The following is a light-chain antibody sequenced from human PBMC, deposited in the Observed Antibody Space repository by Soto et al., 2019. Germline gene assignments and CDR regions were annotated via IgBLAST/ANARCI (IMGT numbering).Light chain of an antibody. Sequence: EIVLTQSPGTLSLSPGERDTLSCRASQSVSSSYLAWHQQKPGQAPRLLIYGASSRATGIPDRFSGSWSGTDFTLTIIRLEPETFAVYYCQQYGSSPLYTFGQGTKLEIK. CDR3: QQYGSSPLYT. CDR2: GAS. J-gene: IGKJ2*01. V-gene: IGKV3-20*01. CDR1: QSVSSSY.